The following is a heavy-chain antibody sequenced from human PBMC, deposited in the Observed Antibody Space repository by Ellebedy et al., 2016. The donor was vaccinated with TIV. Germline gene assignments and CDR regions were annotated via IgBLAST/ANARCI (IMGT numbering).Heavy chain of an antibody. V-gene: IGHV3-23*01. D-gene: IGHD6-13*01. J-gene: IGHJ6*02. Sequence: GESLKISXAASGFTFSSYAMSWVRQAPGKGLEWVSAISGSGGSTYYADSVKGRFTISRDNSKNSLYLQMNSLRAEDTAVYYCARERYSSSWYSMDVWGQGTTVTVSS. CDR2: ISGSGGST. CDR3: ARERYSSSWYSMDV. CDR1: GFTFSSYA.